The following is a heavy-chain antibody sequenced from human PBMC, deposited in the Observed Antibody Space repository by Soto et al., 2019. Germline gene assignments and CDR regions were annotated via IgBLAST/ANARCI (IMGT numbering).Heavy chain of an antibody. CDR2: ISSSSSYI. CDR1: GFTFSSYS. CDR3: ARDRDYGSGSYYNVPAAY. D-gene: IGHD3-10*01. J-gene: IGHJ4*02. Sequence: EVQLVESGGGLVQPGGSLRLSCAASGFTFSSYSMNWVRQAPGKGLEWVSSISSSSSYIYYADSVKGRFTISRDNAKNSLYLQMNSLRAEDTAVYYCARDRDYGSGSYYNVPAAYWGQGTLVTVSS. V-gene: IGHV3-21*01.